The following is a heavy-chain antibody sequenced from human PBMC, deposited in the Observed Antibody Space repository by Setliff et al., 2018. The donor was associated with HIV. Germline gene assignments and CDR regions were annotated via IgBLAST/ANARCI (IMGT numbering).Heavy chain of an antibody. V-gene: IGHV4-39*02. CDR2: IYYTGFA. D-gene: IGHD1-1*01. Sequence: SETLSLTCSVSGDSISSGSYFRGWIRQTPGKGLEWIGNIYYTGFAYYNPSLKSRVTISLDTSKTHFFLNLTSVTDADTAVYFCTREGRGDPAMATTRIDYWGQGKLVTVSS. CDR3: TREGRGDPAMATTRIDY. J-gene: IGHJ4*02. CDR1: GDSISSGSYF.